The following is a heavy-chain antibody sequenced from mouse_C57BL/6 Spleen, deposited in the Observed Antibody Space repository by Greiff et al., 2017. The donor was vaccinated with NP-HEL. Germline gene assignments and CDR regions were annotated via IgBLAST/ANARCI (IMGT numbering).Heavy chain of an antibody. D-gene: IGHD1-1*01. J-gene: IGHJ3*01. CDR3: AKNYYGRSWFAY. CDR2: IDPASGNT. Sequence: EVQLQQSVAELVRPGASVKLSCTASGFTITNTSMHWVKQRPEQGLEWIGWIDPASGNTKYAEKFQGKATMTADTSSNTAYLQLSSLTSEDTAIYYGAKNYYGRSWFAYWGQGTTLTVSA. CDR1: GFTITNTS. V-gene: IGHV14-3*01.